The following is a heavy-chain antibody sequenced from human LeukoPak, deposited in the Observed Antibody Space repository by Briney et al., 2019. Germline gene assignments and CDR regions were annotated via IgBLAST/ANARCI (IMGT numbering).Heavy chain of an antibody. J-gene: IGHJ4*02. D-gene: IGHD6-13*01. CDR2: IGSSSSYI. CDR1: GFTFSSDS. Sequence: PGGSLRLSCAASGFTFSSDSMIWVRQAPGKGLEWISSIGSSSSYIYYADSVKGRFTISRDNAKNSLYLQMNSLRAEDTAVYYCARESSSWYYFDYWGQGTLVTVSS. V-gene: IGHV3-21*01. CDR3: ARESSSWYYFDY.